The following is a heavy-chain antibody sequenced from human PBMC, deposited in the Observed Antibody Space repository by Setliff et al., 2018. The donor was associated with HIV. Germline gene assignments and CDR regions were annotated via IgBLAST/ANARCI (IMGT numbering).Heavy chain of an antibody. CDR2: ISRSGDTI. J-gene: IGHJ4*02. CDR1: GFTFSTYS. V-gene: IGHV3-48*01. D-gene: IGHD6-6*01. CDR3: ARRYSSSSTGFDY. Sequence: GGSLRLSCAASGFTFSTYSMNWVRQAPGKGLEWVSYISRSGDTIDYADSVKGRFTISRDNAKNSVSLQMNSLRAEDTAVYYCARRYSSSSTGFDYWGQGTLVTVSS.